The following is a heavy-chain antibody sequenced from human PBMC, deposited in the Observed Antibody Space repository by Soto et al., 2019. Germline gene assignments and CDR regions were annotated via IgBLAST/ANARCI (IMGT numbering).Heavy chain of an antibody. CDR1: VGSISSADYY. CDR2: IYYSGST. CDR3: ARENGDFWTDAFDI. Sequence: QVQLQESGPGLVKPSQTLSLTCTVSVGSISSADYYWSWIRQHPGKGLEWIGYIYYSGSTYYNPSLKSRVNISVDTSKNQFSLKLTPVTAADTAVYYCARENGDFWTDAFDIWGQGTMVTVSS. J-gene: IGHJ3*02. D-gene: IGHD3-3*01. V-gene: IGHV4-31*03.